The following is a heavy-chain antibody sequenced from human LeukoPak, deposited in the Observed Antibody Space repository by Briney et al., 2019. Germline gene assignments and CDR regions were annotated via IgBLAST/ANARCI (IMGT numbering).Heavy chain of an antibody. CDR1: GFTFSSYW. CDR3: ARGEKLRYYDILTGTYYYYMDV. D-gene: IGHD3-9*01. V-gene: IGHV3-7*03. J-gene: IGHJ6*03. CDR2: IKQDGSEK. Sequence: GGSLRLSCAASGFTFSSYWMSWVRQAPGKGLEWVANIKQDGSEKYYVDSVRGRFTISRDNAKNSLYLQMNSLRAEDTAVYYCARGEKLRYYDILTGTYYYYMDVWGKGTTVTISS.